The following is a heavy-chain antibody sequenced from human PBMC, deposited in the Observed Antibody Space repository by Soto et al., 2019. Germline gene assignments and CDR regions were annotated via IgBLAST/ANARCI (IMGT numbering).Heavy chain of an antibody. CDR1: GFTFSGYW. Sequence: EVQLVESGGGLVQPGGSLRLSCAASGFTFSGYWMSWVRQAPGKGLEWVANRKQDGSEQFYVDSVNGRFTISRDNAKNSLYLQMNSLRAEDTAVYYCAREAVWGQGTTVTVSS. CDR2: RKQDGSEQ. J-gene: IGHJ6*02. V-gene: IGHV3-7*05. CDR3: AREAV.